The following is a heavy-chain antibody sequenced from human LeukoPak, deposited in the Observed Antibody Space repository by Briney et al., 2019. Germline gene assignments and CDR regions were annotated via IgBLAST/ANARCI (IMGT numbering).Heavy chain of an antibody. CDR3: ARDQFSTVTIDY. J-gene: IGHJ4*02. CDR1: GYSISSGYY. Sequence: SETLSLTCTVSGYSISSGYYWGWIRQPPGKGLEWIGSIYHSGSTYYNPSLKSRVTISVDTSKSQFSLKLSSVTAADTAVYYCARDQFSTVTIDYWGQGTLVTVSS. CDR2: IYHSGST. D-gene: IGHD4-11*01. V-gene: IGHV4-38-2*02.